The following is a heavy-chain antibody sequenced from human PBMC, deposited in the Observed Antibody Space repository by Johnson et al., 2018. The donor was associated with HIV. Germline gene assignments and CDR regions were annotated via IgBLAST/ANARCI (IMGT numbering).Heavy chain of an antibody. J-gene: IGHJ3*02. CDR1: GFTFSSYW. CDR2: IKGDGSIT. CDR3: ARDGEDSSGWDNFGAFDM. D-gene: IGHD6-19*01. V-gene: IGHV3-74*01. Sequence: VQLVESGGGLVQPGGSLRLSCTVSGFTFSSYWMHWVRQAPGKGLVWVARIKGDGSITNYADSVKGRFTISRDNAKNTLYLQMNSLRAEDTAVYYCARDGEDSSGWDNFGAFDMWGQGTLVTVSS.